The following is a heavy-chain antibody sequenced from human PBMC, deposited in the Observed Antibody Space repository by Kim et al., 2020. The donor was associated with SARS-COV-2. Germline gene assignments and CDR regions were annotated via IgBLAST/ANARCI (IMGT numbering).Heavy chain of an antibody. CDR2: IYLGDSDI. CDR1: VYSFSSYW. Sequence: GESLKISCRSSVYSFSSYWIGLVRQLPGKGLEWMGIIYLGDSDIRYSPSFQGQVTISADKSISTAYLQWSSLKASDTAMYYCARRRGWNTGSSFDYWGQGTLVTVSS. D-gene: IGHD1-1*01. V-gene: IGHV5-51*01. J-gene: IGHJ4*02. CDR3: ARRRGWNTGSSFDY.